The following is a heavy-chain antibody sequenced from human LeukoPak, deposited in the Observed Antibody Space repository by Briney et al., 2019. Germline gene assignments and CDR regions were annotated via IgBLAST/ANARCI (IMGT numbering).Heavy chain of an antibody. J-gene: IGHJ6*03. V-gene: IGHV3-7*01. Sequence: GGSLRLSCVASGFTFNYYWMSWVRQAPGKGLEWVANIKEDGSENYSVDSVKGRFTISRDNAKNSLYLQMNSLRAEDTAVYYCARESSGRNRFPNYNYYMDVWGTGTTVTISS. CDR2: IKEDGSEN. D-gene: IGHD6-19*01. CDR1: GFTFNYYW. CDR3: ARESSGRNRFPNYNYYMDV.